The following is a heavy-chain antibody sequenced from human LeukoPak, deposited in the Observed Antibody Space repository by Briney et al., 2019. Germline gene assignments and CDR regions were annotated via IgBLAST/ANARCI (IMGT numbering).Heavy chain of an antibody. V-gene: IGHV3-30-3*01. J-gene: IGHJ6*02. CDR3: ARAVLYYYYGMDV. Sequence: GGSLRLSCAASGFTFSSYAMNWVRQAPGKGLEWVAIISYDGSNKYDADSVKGRFTISRDNAKNSLYLQMNSLRAEDTAVYYCARAVLYYYYGMDVWGQGTTVTVSS. CDR2: ISYDGSNK. CDR1: GFTFSSYA.